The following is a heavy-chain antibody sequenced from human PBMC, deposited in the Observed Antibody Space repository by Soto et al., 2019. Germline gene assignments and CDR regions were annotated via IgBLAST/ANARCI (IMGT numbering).Heavy chain of an antibody. D-gene: IGHD3-3*01. J-gene: IGHJ6*02. V-gene: IGHV1-46*01. Sequence: ASVKVSCKASGYTFTSYFVHWVRQAPGQGLEWMGLINPTGGNTRFAQKFQGRVTMTWDTSTSTVYMELSNLRSEDTAVYYCARGHEYFWKDDYALAGWGQGTTVTVSS. CDR1: GYTFTSYF. CDR3: ARGHEYFWKDDYALAG. CDR2: INPTGGNT.